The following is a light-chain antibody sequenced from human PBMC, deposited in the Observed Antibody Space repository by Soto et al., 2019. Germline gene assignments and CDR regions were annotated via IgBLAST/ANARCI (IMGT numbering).Light chain of an antibody. CDR3: QQYGGSPPYT. V-gene: IGKV3-20*01. CDR2: GTS. Sequence: EVVLTQSPSTLSLSPGDRTTISCRASQTVASSFFAWYQQKPGQAPRLLIYGTSNRAAGIPDRFSGRGSGTDFTLTISRLVPEDFAVYFCQQYGGSPPYTFGRGTKLEI. J-gene: IGKJ2*01. CDR1: QTVASSF.